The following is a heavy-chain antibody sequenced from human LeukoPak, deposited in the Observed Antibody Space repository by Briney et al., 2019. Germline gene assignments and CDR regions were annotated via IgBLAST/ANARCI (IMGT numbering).Heavy chain of an antibody. V-gene: IGHV3-9*03. CDR2: ISWNSGSI. D-gene: IGHD3-22*01. Sequence: LSLTCTVSGGSISSYYWSWIRQPPGKGLEWVSGISWNSGSIGYADSVKGRFTISRDNAKNSLYLQMNSLRAEDMALYYCAKDIGPDYYDSSGYDYWGQGTLVTVSS. CDR1: GGSISSYY. J-gene: IGHJ4*02. CDR3: AKDIGPDYYDSSGYDY.